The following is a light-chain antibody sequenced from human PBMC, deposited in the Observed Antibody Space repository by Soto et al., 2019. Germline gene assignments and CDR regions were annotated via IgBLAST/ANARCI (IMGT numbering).Light chain of an antibody. CDR1: QSISTW. CDR2: DAS. Sequence: DIQMTQSPSTLSASVEDRVTITCRASQSISTWLAWYQQKPGKAPKLLIYDASSLESGVPSRFSVSGSGTEFTLTISSLQPDDFATYYCQQYNLYWTFGQGTKVEIK. J-gene: IGKJ1*01. CDR3: QQYNLYWT. V-gene: IGKV1-5*01.